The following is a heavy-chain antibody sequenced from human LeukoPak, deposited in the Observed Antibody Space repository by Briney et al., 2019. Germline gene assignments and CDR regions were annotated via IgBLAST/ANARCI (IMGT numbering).Heavy chain of an antibody. V-gene: IGHV3-48*01. CDR1: GLKFRNYS. CDR2: ISSSSSTI. J-gene: IGHJ4*02. CDR3: ARGSTYYDSSGQVPFDY. Sequence: GGSLRLSCVASGLKFRNYSMNWVRQAPGKGLEWVSYISSSSSTIYYADSVKGRFTISRDNAKNSLYLQMNSLRAEDTAVYYCARGSTYYDSSGQVPFDYWGQGTLVTVSS. D-gene: IGHD3-22*01.